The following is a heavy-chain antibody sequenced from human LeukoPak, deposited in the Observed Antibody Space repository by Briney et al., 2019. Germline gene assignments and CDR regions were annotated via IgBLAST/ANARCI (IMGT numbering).Heavy chain of an antibody. Sequence: TGGSLRLSCAASGFSFSSYAMSWVRQAPGKGLEWVSTISGSGGSTYYADSVKGRFTISRDNSKNTLYLQMNSLRAEDPAVYFCAKGSSSWYQGDFFNCWGQGTLVTVSS. CDR3: AKGSSSWYQGDFFNC. CDR2: ISGSGGST. V-gene: IGHV3-23*01. CDR1: GFSFSSYA. D-gene: IGHD6-13*01. J-gene: IGHJ4*02.